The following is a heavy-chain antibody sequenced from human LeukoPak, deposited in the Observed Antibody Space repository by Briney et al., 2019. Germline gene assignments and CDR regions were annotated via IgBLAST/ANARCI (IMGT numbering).Heavy chain of an antibody. Sequence: PGGSLRLSCAASEFTFSSYGMHWVRQAPGKGLEWVAVISYDGSNKYYADSVKGRFTISRDNSKNTLYLQMNSLRAEDTAVYYCAKSPTTVTTHFDYWGQGTLVTVSS. CDR3: AKSPTTVTTHFDY. J-gene: IGHJ4*02. CDR1: EFTFSSYG. V-gene: IGHV3-30*18. D-gene: IGHD4-11*01. CDR2: ISYDGSNK.